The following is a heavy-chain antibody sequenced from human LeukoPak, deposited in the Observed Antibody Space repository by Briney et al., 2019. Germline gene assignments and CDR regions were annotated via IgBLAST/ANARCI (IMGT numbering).Heavy chain of an antibody. CDR2: IYYSGST. CDR1: GGSISSGDKY. D-gene: IGHD2-21*02. CDR3: ARVTRWAGLDF. V-gene: IGHV4-30-4*01. J-gene: IGHJ4*02. Sequence: QTLSLTCNVSGGSISSGDKYWSWIRQPPGKGLEWIGYIYYSGSTYYNPSLKSRLTISVDTSENQFSLHLTSVTAADTAVYFCARVTRWAGLDFWGQGTLVTVSS.